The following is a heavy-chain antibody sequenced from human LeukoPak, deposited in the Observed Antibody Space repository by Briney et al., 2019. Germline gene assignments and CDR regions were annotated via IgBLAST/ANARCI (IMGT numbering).Heavy chain of an antibody. CDR2: VSSDGSRT. Sequence: RTGGSLRLSCAASGFTFSTYWMHWVRHAPGKWLVWVSGVSSDGSRTSSADSVKGRFTISRDDAKNTLYLQMNSLRAEDTAMYYCVRGSGYADYWGQGTLVTVSS. J-gene: IGHJ4*02. D-gene: IGHD5-12*01. CDR1: GFTFSTYW. V-gene: IGHV3-74*01. CDR3: VRGSGYADY.